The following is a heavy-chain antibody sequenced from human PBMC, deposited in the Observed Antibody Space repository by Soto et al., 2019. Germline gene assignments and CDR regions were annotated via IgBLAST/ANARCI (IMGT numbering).Heavy chain of an antibody. CDR3: ARGAATVTPGWFDP. J-gene: IGHJ5*02. V-gene: IGHV4-30-4*08. CDR2: IYYRGNT. Sequence: PSETLSLTCTVSGGPFSRGAYYWSCVRQLPGKGLEWIGYIYYRGNTEYNPSLRSRVIISIDTSKNQFSLKLTSVTAADTAVYYCARGAATVTPGWFDPWGQGIMVTVSS. CDR1: GGPFSRGAYY. D-gene: IGHD4-17*01.